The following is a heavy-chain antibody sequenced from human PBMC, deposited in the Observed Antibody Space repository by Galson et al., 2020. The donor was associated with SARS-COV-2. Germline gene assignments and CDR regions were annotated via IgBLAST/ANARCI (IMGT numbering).Heavy chain of an antibody. CDR2: IYYSGRT. J-gene: IGHJ6*02. CDR3: ARGLVVVAATDDYYYYYGMDV. V-gene: IGHV4-61*01. CDR1: GGSVSSGSYY. Sequence: SETLSLTCTVSGGSVSSGSYYWSWIRQPPGKGLEWIGYIYYSGRTNYNPSLKSRVTISVDTSKNQFSLKLSSVTAADTAVYYCARGLVVVAATDDYYYYYGMDVWGQGTTVTVSS. D-gene: IGHD2-15*01.